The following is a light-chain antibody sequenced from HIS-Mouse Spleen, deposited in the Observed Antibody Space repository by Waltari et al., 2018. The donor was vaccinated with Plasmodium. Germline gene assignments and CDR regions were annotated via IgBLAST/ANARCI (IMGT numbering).Light chain of an antibody. V-gene: IGLV3-25*03. CDR2: KDS. CDR3: QSADSSGTYRV. J-gene: IGLJ2*01. CDR1: ALPKQY. Sequence: SYELTQPPSVSVSPGQTARITCSGDALPKQYAYWYQQKPGQAPGLVIYKDSERPSGIPERFSGASSGTTGTLTISGVQAEDEADYYCQSADSSGTYRVFGGGTKLTVL.